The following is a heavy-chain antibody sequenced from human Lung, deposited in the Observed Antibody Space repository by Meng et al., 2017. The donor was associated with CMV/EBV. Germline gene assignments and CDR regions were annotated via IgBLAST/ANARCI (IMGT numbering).Heavy chain of an antibody. J-gene: IGHJ4*02. CDR3: ARGTGYSSSSGVY. CDR1: GYTFTGYD. Sequence: ASVKVSCKASGYTFTGYDMHWVRQAPGQGLEWMGWINPNSGGTNYAQKFQGRVTMTRDTSISTAYMELSRLRSDDTAVYYCARGTGYSSSSGVYWGQGTLVTVSS. CDR2: INPNSGGT. D-gene: IGHD6-6*01. V-gene: IGHV1-2*02.